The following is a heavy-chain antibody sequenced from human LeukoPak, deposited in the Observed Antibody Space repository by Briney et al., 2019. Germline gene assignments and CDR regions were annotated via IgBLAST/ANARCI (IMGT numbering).Heavy chain of an antibody. Sequence: GGSLRLSCAASGFTFGSYSMNWVRQAPGKGLEWVSSISSSSSYIYYADSVKGRFTISRDNAKNTLYLQMNSLRAEDTAVYYCARDRENYYDSSGYYTRHFDYWGQGTLVTVSS. J-gene: IGHJ4*02. V-gene: IGHV3-21*01. CDR3: ARDRENYYDSSGYYTRHFDY. D-gene: IGHD3-22*01. CDR2: ISSSSSYI. CDR1: GFTFGSYS.